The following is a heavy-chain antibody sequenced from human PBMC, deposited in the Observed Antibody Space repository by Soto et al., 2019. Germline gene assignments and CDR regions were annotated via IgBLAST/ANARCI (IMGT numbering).Heavy chain of an antibody. V-gene: IGHV4-59*08. D-gene: IGHD6-13*01. CDR3: ARRPGYGYGMDV. CDR1: GGSISSYY. Sequence: QVQLQESGPGLVKPSETLSLTCTVSGGSISSYYWNWIRQPPGKGLEWIGYIYYSGSTNYNPSLKSRVTISVDTSKTQFSLKLSSVTAADTAVYYCARRPGYGYGMDVWGQGTTVTVSS. CDR2: IYYSGST. J-gene: IGHJ6*02.